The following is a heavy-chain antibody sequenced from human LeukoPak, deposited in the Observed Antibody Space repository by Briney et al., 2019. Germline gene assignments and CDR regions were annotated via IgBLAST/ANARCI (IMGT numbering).Heavy chain of an antibody. V-gene: IGHV4-30-2*01. D-gene: IGHD2-15*01. CDR1: GGSISSGGYS. Sequence: PSQTLSLTCAVSGGSISSGGYSWSWIRQPPGKGLEWIGEINHSGSTNYNPSLKSRVTISVDTSKNQFSLKLSSVTAADTAVYYCARGGYCSGGSCRYYYDSSGYAHGIYFDYWGQGTLVTVSS. CDR3: ARGGYCSGGSCRYYYDSSGYAHGIYFDY. J-gene: IGHJ4*02. CDR2: INHSGST.